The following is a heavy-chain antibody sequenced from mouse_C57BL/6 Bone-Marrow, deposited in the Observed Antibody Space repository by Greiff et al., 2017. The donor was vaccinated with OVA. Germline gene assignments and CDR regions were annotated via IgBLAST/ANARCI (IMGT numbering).Heavy chain of an antibody. CDR2: IRSKSNNYAT. CDR3: VRHYYDYDAWFAY. Sequence: EVQLVESGGGLVQPKGSLKLSCAASGFSFNTYAMNWVRQAPGKGLEWVARIRSKSNNYATYYADSVKDRFTISRDDSESMLYLQMNNLKTEDTAMYYCVRHYYDYDAWFAYWGQGTLVTVSA. V-gene: IGHV10-1*01. CDR1: GFSFNTYA. D-gene: IGHD2-4*01. J-gene: IGHJ3*01.